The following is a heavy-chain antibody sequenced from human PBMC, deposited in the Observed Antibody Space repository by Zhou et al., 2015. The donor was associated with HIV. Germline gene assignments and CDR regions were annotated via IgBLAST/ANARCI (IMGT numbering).Heavy chain of an antibody. CDR3: ARDGAAADLYYYYGMDV. D-gene: IGHD6-13*01. CDR2: IIPIFGTA. J-gene: IGHJ6*02. CDR1: GGTFSSYA. V-gene: IGHV1-69*01. Sequence: QVQLVQSGAEVKKPGSSVKVSCKASGGTFSSYAISWVRQAPGQGLEWMGGIIPIFGTANYAQKFQGRVTITADESTSTAYMELSSLRSEDTAVYYCARDGAAADLYYYYGMDVWGQGTTVTVSS.